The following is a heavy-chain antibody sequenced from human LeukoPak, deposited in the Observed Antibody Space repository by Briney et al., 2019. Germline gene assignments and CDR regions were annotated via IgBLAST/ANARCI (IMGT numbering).Heavy chain of an antibody. J-gene: IGHJ4*02. D-gene: IGHD6-13*01. Sequence: KPSETLSLTCAVYGGSFSGYYWSWVRQPPGKGLEWIGEINHSGSTNYNPSLKSRVTISVDTSKNQFSLTLSSVTAADTAVYYCARGYSSSGNLIDYWGQGTLVTVSS. V-gene: IGHV4-34*01. CDR3: ARGYSSSGNLIDY. CDR2: INHSGST. CDR1: GGSFSGYY.